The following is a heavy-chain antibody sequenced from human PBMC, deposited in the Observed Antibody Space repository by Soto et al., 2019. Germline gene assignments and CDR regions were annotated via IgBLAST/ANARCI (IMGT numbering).Heavy chain of an antibody. D-gene: IGHD4-4*01. Sequence: GGSLRLSCAASGFTVSSNYMSWVRQAPGKGLEWVSVIYSGGSTYYAASVKGRFTISRHNSKNTLYLQMNSLRAEDTAVYYCAREGVTTGRAQGLDIWGQGTMVTVSS. J-gene: IGHJ3*02. V-gene: IGHV3-53*04. CDR1: GFTVSSNY. CDR2: IYSGGST. CDR3: AREGVTTGRAQGLDI.